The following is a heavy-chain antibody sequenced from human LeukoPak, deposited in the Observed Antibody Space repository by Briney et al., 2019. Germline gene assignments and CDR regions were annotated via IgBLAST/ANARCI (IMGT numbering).Heavy chain of an antibody. CDR1: GFTHPNYG. V-gene: IGHV1-18*01. J-gene: IGHJ6*03. CDR2: ISTYNANT. D-gene: IGHD2-2*01. CDR3: ASPAKGAFFYYYINV. Sequence: ASVKVSCKTSGFTHPNYGITWVRQAPGQGLEWMGWISTYNANTQYPQKFQGRVTLTTETATNTVYMDLRSLRSDDTAVYYCASPAKGAFFYYYINVWGKGTSVTVSS.